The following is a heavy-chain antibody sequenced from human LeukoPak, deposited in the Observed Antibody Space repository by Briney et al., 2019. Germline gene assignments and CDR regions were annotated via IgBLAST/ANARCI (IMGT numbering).Heavy chain of an antibody. Sequence: PGGSLRLSCEASGFTFSSYGMHWVRQAPGKGLEWVAFILYDGSKKYYADSVKGRFTISRDNSKNTLYLQMNSLRAEDTAVYYCAKGRHSNYFDYWGQGTLVTVSS. CDR2: ILYDGSKK. CDR3: AKGRHSNYFDY. D-gene: IGHD4-11*01. CDR1: GFTFSSYG. V-gene: IGHV3-30*02. J-gene: IGHJ4*02.